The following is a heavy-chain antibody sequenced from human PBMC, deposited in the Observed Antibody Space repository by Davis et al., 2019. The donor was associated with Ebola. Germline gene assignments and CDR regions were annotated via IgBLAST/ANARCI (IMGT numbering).Heavy chain of an antibody. CDR1: AYTFTSYA. J-gene: IGHJ4*02. V-gene: IGHV1-2*06. Sequence: ASVKVSCMASAYTFTSYAMNWVRQAPGQGLEWMGRINPNSGGTNYAQKFQGRVTMTRDTSISTAYMELSRLRSDDTAVYYCARDGAVEYYFDYWGQGTLVTVSS. D-gene: IGHD6-19*01. CDR3: ARDGAVEYYFDY. CDR2: INPNSGGT.